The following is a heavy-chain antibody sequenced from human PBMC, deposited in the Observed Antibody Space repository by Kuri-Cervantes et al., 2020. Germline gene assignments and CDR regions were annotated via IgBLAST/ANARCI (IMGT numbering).Heavy chain of an antibody. V-gene: IGHV3-33*05. D-gene: IGHD3-3*01. CDR2: ISYDGSNK. Sequence: GGSLRLSCAASGFTFSSNGFHWVRQAPGKGLEWVAVISYDGSNKYYADSVKGRFTISRDNSKDTLYLQMNSLRAEDTAVYFCARGAPYYDFWSGYRDYYMDVWGKGTTVTVSS. CDR3: ARGAPYYDFWSGYRDYYMDV. J-gene: IGHJ6*03. CDR1: GFTFSSNG.